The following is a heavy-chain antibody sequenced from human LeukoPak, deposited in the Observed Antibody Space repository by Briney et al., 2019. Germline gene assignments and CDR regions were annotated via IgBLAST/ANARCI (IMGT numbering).Heavy chain of an antibody. CDR3: AKQLGYCSDGSCYFPY. Sequence: ETLSLTCTVSGGSISSYYWSWVRQAPGKGLEWVSAISNNGGYTYYADSVQGRLTISRDNSKSTLCLQMNSLRAEDTAVYYCAKQLGYCSDGSCYFPYWGQGTLVTVSS. D-gene: IGHD2-15*01. CDR1: GGSISSYY. J-gene: IGHJ4*02. CDR2: ISNNGGYT. V-gene: IGHV3-23*01.